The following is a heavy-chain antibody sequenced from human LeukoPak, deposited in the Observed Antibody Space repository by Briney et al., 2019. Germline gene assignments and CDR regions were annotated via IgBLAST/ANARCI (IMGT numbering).Heavy chain of an antibody. D-gene: IGHD5-18*01. V-gene: IGHV3-21*04. Sequence: GGSLRLSCAASGFTFSSYSMNWVRQAPGKGLDWVSSISSSSSYIYYADSVKGRFTISRDNAKNSLYLQMNSLRAEDTAVYYCARDGSRYSPYYFDYWGQGTLVTVSS. J-gene: IGHJ4*02. CDR1: GFTFSSYS. CDR2: ISSSSSYI. CDR3: ARDGSRYSPYYFDY.